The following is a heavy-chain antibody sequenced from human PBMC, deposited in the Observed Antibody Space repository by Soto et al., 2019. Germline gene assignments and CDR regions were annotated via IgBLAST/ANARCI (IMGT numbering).Heavy chain of an antibody. D-gene: IGHD3-3*02. CDR1: GYTFLDFY. V-gene: IGHV1-46*01. CDR3: ARDKPFSADY. J-gene: IGHJ4*02. Sequence: QVQLVQSGTEVKKPGASVKVSCKASGYTFLDFYIHWVLQAPGQGLEWMGFINPSGGGTTYAQQFQGRLTMTRDTSTSTVYMELITLRSEDTAIYYCARDKPFSADYWGQGTLVT. CDR2: INPSGGGT.